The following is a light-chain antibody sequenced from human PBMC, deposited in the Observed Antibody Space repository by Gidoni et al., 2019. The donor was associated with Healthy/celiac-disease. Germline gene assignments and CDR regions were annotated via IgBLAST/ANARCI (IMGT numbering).Light chain of an antibody. V-gene: IGKV3-11*01. Sequence: EIVLTQSPATLSLSPGERATLSCRASQSVSSYLAWYQQKPGQAPRLLIYDASNRATGIPARFSGRGSGPDFTLTISSLEPEDFAVYYCQQRSNWLTFGGGTKVEIK. CDR3: QQRSNWLT. CDR2: DAS. J-gene: IGKJ4*01. CDR1: QSVSSY.